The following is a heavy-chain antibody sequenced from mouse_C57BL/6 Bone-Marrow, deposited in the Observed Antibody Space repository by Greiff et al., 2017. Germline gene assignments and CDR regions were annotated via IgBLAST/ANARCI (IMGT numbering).Heavy chain of an antibody. Sequence: EVQVVESGGDLVKPGGSLKLSCAASGFTFSSYGMSWVRQTPDKRLEWVATISSGGSYTYYPDSVKGLFTISRDNAKNTLYLQMSSLKSEDTAMYYCAISMMVTLDYWGQGTTLTVSS. CDR1: GFTFSSYG. D-gene: IGHD2-3*01. V-gene: IGHV5-6*01. J-gene: IGHJ2*01. CDR2: ISSGGSYT. CDR3: AISMMVTLDY.